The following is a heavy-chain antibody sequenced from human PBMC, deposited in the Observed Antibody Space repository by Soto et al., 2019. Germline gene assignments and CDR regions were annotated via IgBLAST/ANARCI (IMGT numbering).Heavy chain of an antibody. V-gene: IGHV2-26*01. CDR1: GFSLSNARMG. CDR3: ARIPRYSSSWYGMDV. D-gene: IGHD6-13*01. J-gene: IGHJ6*02. Sequence: QVTLKESGPVLVKPTETLTLTCTVSGFSLSNARMGVSWIRQPPGKALEWLAHIFSNDEKSYSTSLKSRLTISKDTSKSQVGLTMTNMHPVDTATYYCARIPRYSSSWYGMDVWGQGTTVTVSS. CDR2: IFSNDEK.